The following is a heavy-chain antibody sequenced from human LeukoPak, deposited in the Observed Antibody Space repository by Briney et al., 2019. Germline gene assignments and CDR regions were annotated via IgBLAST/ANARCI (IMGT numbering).Heavy chain of an antibody. V-gene: IGHV3-13*01. D-gene: IGHD1-26*01. CDR1: GFTVSSYA. Sequence: PGGSLRLSCAASGFTVSSYAMHWVRQPIGKGLKWVSALGIAGDTFYPGSVKGRFTISRENARNSLCLQMNSLRAEDTAMYYCARQMQSHGNFDSWGQGTLVTVSS. J-gene: IGHJ4*02. CDR2: LGIAGDT. CDR3: ARQMQSHGNFDS.